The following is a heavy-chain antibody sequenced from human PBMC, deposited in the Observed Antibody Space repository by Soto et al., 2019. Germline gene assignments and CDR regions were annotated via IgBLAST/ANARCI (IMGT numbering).Heavy chain of an antibody. CDR3: ARGNELRLIELRPGGNYYYGMDV. J-gene: IGHJ6*02. D-gene: IGHD1-26*01. Sequence: GGSLRLSCAASGFTFSSYGMHWVRQAPGKGLEWVAVIWYDGSNKYYADSVKGRFTISRDNSKNTLYLQMNSLRAEDTAVYYCARGNELRLIELRPGGNYYYGMDVWGQGTTVTVSS. CDR2: IWYDGSNK. CDR1: GFTFSSYG. V-gene: IGHV3-33*01.